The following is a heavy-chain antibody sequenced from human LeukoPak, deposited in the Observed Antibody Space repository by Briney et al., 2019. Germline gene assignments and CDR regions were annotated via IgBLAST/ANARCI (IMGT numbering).Heavy chain of an antibody. CDR2: INPSDGST. J-gene: IGHJ5*02. D-gene: IGHD2-2*01. Sequence: ASVKVSCKPSVYTFTSYYMHWVRQAPGQGLEGMGMINPSDGSTTYAQKFQGRVTMTSDTSTSTVYTELSSLRSEDTAVYYCARDVYGVLEPPANLFDPWGQGTPVTISS. V-gene: IGHV1-46*01. CDR3: ARDVYGVLEPPANLFDP. CDR1: VYTFTSYY.